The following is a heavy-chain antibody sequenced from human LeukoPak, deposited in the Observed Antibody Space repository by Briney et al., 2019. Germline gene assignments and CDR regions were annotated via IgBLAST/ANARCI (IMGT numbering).Heavy chain of an antibody. V-gene: IGHV3-30-3*01. J-gene: IGHJ4*02. D-gene: IGHD1-14*01. CDR3: ARDPYRDAPDYFDY. Sequence: GGSLRLSCAASGFTFSSYAMHWVRQAPGKGLEWVAVISDDGTFTLYGDSVKGRFTISRDSSKNTLYLQMNSLRPEDTAVYYCARDPYRDAPDYFDYWGQGTLVTVSS. CDR1: GFTFSSYA. CDR2: ISDDGTFT.